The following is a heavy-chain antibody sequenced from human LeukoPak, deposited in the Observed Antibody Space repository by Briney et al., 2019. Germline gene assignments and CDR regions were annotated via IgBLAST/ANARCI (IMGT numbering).Heavy chain of an antibody. J-gene: IGHJ4*02. CDR3: ARSHSSGNDY. V-gene: IGHV3-30*02. CDR1: GFTFSSYG. Sequence: GGSLRLSCAASGFTFSSYGMHWVRQAPGKGLEWVAFIRYDGSNKYYADSVKGRFTISRDNAKNTLYLQMSSLRAEDTAVYYCARSHSSGNDYWGQGTLVTVSS. D-gene: IGHD6-19*01. CDR2: IRYDGSNK.